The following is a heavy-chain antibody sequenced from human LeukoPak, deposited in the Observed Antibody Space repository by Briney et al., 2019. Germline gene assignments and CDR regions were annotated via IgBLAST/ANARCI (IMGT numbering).Heavy chain of an antibody. V-gene: IGHV4-59*01. Sequence: PSETLSLTCAVYGGSFSGYYWSWIRQPPGKGLEWIGDIYYSGSTNYNPSLKRRVIISVDTSKNQFSLKLSSVTAADTAVYYCARGPDGTLDPWGQGTLVTVSS. CDR3: ARGPDGTLDP. CDR2: IYYSGST. CDR1: GGSFSGYY. J-gene: IGHJ5*02.